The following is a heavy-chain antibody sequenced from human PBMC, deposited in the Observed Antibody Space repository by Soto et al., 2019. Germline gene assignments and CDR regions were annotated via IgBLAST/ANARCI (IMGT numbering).Heavy chain of an antibody. J-gene: IGHJ5*02. CDR1: GFTFSSYS. D-gene: IGHD3-3*01. CDR2: ISSSSSYI. CDR3: ARDLTIFGVVMDKNWFDP. V-gene: IGHV3-21*01. Sequence: GGFLRLSCAASGFTFSSYSMNWVRQAPGKGLEWVSSISSSSSYIYYADSVKGRFTISRDNAKNSLYLQMNSLRAEDTAVYYCARDLTIFGVVMDKNWFDPWGQGTLVTVSS.